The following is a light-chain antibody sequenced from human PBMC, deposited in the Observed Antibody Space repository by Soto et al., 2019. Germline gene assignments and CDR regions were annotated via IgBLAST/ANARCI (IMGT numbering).Light chain of an antibody. Sequence: QSALTQPASVSGSPGQSIAISCTGTSSGVGGYNYVSWYQHHPGKAPKLMIYDVSNRPSGVSNRFSGSKSGNTASLTISGLQAEDEADYYCSSYTSSSTYVFGTGTKVTVL. V-gene: IGLV2-14*03. CDR1: SSGVGGYNY. CDR3: SSYTSSSTYV. J-gene: IGLJ1*01. CDR2: DVS.